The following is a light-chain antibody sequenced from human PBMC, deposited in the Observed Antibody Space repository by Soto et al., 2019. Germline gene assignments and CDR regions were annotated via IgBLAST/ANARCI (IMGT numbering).Light chain of an antibody. CDR3: MQSQQSPPT. CDR2: FGS. V-gene: IGKV2-28*01. CDR1: QSLLQSNGYNY. J-gene: IGKJ1*01. Sequence: DIVMTQSPLSLPVTPGEPASISCSSSQSLLQSNGYNYLDWYLQKPGQSPQLLIYFGSYRASGVPDRVSGSVSGTDFTLKIRRVEAEDVGVYYCMQSQQSPPTFGQGTKVEI.